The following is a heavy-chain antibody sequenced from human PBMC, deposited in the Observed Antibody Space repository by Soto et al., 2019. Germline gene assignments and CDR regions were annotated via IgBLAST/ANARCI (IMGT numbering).Heavy chain of an antibody. CDR3: ARAYYDSSGPYYYYYYGMDV. Sequence: GGSLRLSCAASGFTLSSYEMNWVRQAPGKGLEWVSYISGSGRTIYYADSVKGRFTISRDNAKNSLYLQMNSLRAEDTAVYYCARAYYDSSGPYYYYYYGMDVWGQGTTVTVSS. V-gene: IGHV3-48*03. CDR1: GFTLSSYE. D-gene: IGHD3-22*01. J-gene: IGHJ6*02. CDR2: ISGSGRTI.